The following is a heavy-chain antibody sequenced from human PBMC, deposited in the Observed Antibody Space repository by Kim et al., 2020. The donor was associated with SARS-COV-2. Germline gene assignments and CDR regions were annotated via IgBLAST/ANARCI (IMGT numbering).Heavy chain of an antibody. Sequence: GGSLRLSCAASGFNFDDYGMHWVRQAPGKGLEWVSGISCNSGSIGYAASVKGRFTISRDNAKNSLYLQMNSLSAEDTALYCCAKEDRFGELWNAFDIWGQGTMVTVSS. CDR3: AKEDRFGELWNAFDI. V-gene: IGHV3-9*01. CDR1: GFNFDDYG. CDR2: ISCNSGSI. D-gene: IGHD3-10*01. J-gene: IGHJ3*02.